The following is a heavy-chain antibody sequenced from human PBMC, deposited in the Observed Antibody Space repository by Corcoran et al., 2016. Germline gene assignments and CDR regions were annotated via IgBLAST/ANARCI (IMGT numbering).Heavy chain of an antibody. CDR2: IWYDGSIK. D-gene: IGHD2-15*01. CDR3: AGIDCTGGSCRPYYYYGMDV. CDR1: GFTFNTYG. J-gene: IGHJ6*02. Sequence: QVQLVESGGGVVQPGRSLTLSCAASGFTFNTYGMNWVRQAPGKGPEWVAVIWYDGSIKYYADSVKGRFTISRDNSKNTLYLQMNSLRAEDTALYYCAGIDCTGGSCRPYYYYGMDVWGQGTTVTVSS. V-gene: IGHV3-33*01.